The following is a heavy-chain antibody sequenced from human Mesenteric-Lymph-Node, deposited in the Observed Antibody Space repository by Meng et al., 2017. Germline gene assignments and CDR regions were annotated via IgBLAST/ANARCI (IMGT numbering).Heavy chain of an antibody. CDR1: GYTFTSYG. J-gene: IGHJ4*02. Sequence: ASVKVSCKASGYTFTSYGISWERQAPGQGLEWMGWISAYNGNTNYAQKFQGRVTMTRDASTSTLYMELSSLTSDDTAIYYCARSAPNIEYWGQGTLVTVSS. V-gene: IGHV1-18*01. CDR3: ARSAPNIEY. CDR2: ISAYNGNT.